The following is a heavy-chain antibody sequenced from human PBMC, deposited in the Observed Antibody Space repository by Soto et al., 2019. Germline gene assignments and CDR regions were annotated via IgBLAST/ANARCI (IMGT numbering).Heavy chain of an antibody. CDR1: GLTVSSNY. CDR3: SRVLRSGNTGYAFDI. Sequence: PVGSLRLSCAASGLTVSSNYMTWVSQAPGKGLEWVSLVYSGGDSYFADSVKGRFTISRDNSKNTLSLQMNSLRAEDTAVYFCSRVLRSGNTGYAFDIWGQGTMVTV. CDR2: VYSGGDS. D-gene: IGHD1-26*01. V-gene: IGHV3-66*01. J-gene: IGHJ3*02.